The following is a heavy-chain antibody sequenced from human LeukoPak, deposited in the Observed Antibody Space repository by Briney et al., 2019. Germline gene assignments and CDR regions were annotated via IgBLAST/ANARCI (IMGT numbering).Heavy chain of an antibody. CDR3: ARDPYYMDV. V-gene: IGHV3-53*01. J-gene: IGHJ6*03. CDR1: GFTVSSND. CDR2: ISGSGGST. Sequence: GGSLRLSCAASGFTVSSNDMSWVRQAPGKGLEWVSAISGSGGSTYYADSVKGRFTISRDNSKNTLYLQMNSLRAEDTAVYYCARDPYYMDVWGKGTTVTVSS.